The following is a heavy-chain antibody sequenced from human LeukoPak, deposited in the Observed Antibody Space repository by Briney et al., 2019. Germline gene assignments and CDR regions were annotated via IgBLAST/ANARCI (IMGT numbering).Heavy chain of an antibody. D-gene: IGHD4-17*01. J-gene: IGHJ6*02. CDR2: IYYSGST. CDR1: GGSISSYY. CDR3: AREREVTTVTKDYYYYGMDV. Sequence: PSETLSLTCTVSGGSISSYYWSWIRQPPGKGLEWIGYIYYSGSTNYNPSLKSRVTISVDTSKNQFSLKLSSVTAADTAVYYCAREREVTTVTKDYYYYGMDVWGQGTTVTVSS. V-gene: IGHV4-59*01.